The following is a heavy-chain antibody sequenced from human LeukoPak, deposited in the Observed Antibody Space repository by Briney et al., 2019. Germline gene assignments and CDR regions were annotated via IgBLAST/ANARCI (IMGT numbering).Heavy chain of an antibody. V-gene: IGHV3-11*01. CDR1: GFDFSNSF. CDR2: ISSRSTTI. Sequence: GGSLRLSCTASGFDFSNSFMTWVRQAPGKGLEWISYISSRSTTIYYADSVKGRFTISMDNGKNTVYLQMNNLRVDDTAVFYCGKGSLAVPATPLGFWGQGTLVTVSS. CDR3: GKGSLAVPATPLGF. J-gene: IGHJ4*02. D-gene: IGHD2-15*01.